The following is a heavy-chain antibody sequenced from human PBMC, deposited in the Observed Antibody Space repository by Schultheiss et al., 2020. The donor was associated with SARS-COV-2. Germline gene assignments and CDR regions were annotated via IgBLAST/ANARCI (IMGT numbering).Heavy chain of an antibody. Sequence: GESLKISCAASGFTFSSYWMSWVRQAPGKGLEWVSYISGSSSTIYYGDSVKGRFTISRDNAKNSLYLQMNSLRDEDTAVYYCARVVGYGSGELLSWGQGTLVTVSS. CDR1: GFTFSSYW. D-gene: IGHD3-10*01. J-gene: IGHJ5*02. CDR3: ARVVGYGSGELLS. V-gene: IGHV3-48*02. CDR2: ISGSSSTI.